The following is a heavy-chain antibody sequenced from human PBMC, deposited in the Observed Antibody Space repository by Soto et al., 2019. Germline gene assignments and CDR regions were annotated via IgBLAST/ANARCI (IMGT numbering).Heavy chain of an antibody. J-gene: IGHJ6*02. CDR2: IYRIFGTA. Sequence: ASMKVSCKASGYPFTYRYLHWVRPAPGPALEWMGGIYRIFGTAKYAQKFQGRVTITADECTSTAYMELISLRSEDTAVYYCERMGSSAMDYYYGMDVWGQGTMVTVSS. CDR3: ERMGSSAMDYYYGMDV. CDR1: GYPFTYRY. D-gene: IGHD6-13*01. V-gene: IGHV1-69*13.